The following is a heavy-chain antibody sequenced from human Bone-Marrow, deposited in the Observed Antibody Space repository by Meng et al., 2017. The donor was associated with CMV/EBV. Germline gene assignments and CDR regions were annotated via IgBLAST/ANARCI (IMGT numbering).Heavy chain of an antibody. Sequence: GESLKISCAASGFTFSSYAMHWVRQAPGKGLEWVAVISYDGSNKYYADSVKGRFTISRDNSKNTLYLQMNSLRAEDTAVYYCARGRQLDIVVVPAAKRGWFDPWGQGTLVTVSS. V-gene: IGHV3-30*04. J-gene: IGHJ5*02. CDR3: ARGRQLDIVVVPAAKRGWFDP. CDR2: ISYDGSNK. CDR1: GFTFSSYA. D-gene: IGHD2-2*01.